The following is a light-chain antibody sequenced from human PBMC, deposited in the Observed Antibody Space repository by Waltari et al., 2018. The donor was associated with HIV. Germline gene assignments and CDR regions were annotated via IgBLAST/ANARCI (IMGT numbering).Light chain of an antibody. CDR3: QSYDRILSGAV. Sequence: QSVLPQPPSVSGAPGQRVTISCTGSSSNIGAGYDVHWYQQLPRLARRLCIHQNTIRPSGVPERFSSSKSGTSAALAPTALQAEDEVDYYCQSYDRILSGAVVGGGTKLTVL. CDR1: SSNIGAGYD. J-gene: IGLJ3*02. V-gene: IGLV1-40*01. CDR2: QNT.